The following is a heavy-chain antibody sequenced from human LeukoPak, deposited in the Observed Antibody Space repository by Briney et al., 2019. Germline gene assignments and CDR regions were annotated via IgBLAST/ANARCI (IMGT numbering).Heavy chain of an antibody. CDR2: IDSSGDTI. D-gene: IGHD2-15*01. J-gene: IGHJ6*03. Sequence: GGSLRLSCAASGFTFSNYEMNWVRQAPGKGLEWVSYIDSSGDTIHYADSVKGRFTISRDNAKNSLFLQMSSLRVEDMSVYYCARGVGLANYYYYMDVWGRGTTVTISS. CDR1: GFTFSNYE. CDR3: ARGVGLANYYYYMDV. V-gene: IGHV3-48*03.